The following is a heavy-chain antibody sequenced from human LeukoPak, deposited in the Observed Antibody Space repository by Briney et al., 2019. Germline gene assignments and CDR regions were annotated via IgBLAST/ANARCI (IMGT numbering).Heavy chain of an antibody. Sequence: GESLKISWKGSGYSFTNCWIGLGRQMPGKGLGWVGIIYTGDSDTRYSPSFQGQATISADKYISTAYLQWSSLKASDTAMYYCARPSITMVVDYWGQGTLVTVSS. CDR3: ARPSITMVVDY. D-gene: IGHD3-10*01. J-gene: IGHJ4*02. CDR2: IYTGDSDT. CDR1: GYSFTNCW. V-gene: IGHV5-51*01.